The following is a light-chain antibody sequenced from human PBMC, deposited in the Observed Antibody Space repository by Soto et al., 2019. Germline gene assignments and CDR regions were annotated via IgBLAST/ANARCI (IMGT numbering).Light chain of an antibody. V-gene: IGKV3-20*01. J-gene: IGKJ4*01. CDR3: KQYSLSQLP. CDR2: GEY. Sequence: EILLTQSRGTMSLSPGESGTSSGMDSHSIFSSYLAWYQQKPGQDNRIIIYGEYSRATGIKDRFSGDGSGTDFTLKISRLEPEDFAVYFCKQYSLSQLPLGGGNKVDIK. CDR1: HSIFSSY.